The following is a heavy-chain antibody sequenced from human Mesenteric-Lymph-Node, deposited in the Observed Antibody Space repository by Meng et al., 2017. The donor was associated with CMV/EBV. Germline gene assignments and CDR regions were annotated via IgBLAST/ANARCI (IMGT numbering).Heavy chain of an antibody. D-gene: IGHD2-2*02. Sequence: SGFAFSNFARHWVRQAPGKGLEWVEIISFDGATTLYADSVKGRFTISRDNSKNTVSLHMNSVKSDDTALYYCARGRTFGIVPAAIRHWGQGTLVTVSS. V-gene: IGHV3-30-3*01. J-gene: IGHJ4*02. CDR2: ISFDGATT. CDR3: ARGRTFGIVPAAIRH. CDR1: GFAFSNFA.